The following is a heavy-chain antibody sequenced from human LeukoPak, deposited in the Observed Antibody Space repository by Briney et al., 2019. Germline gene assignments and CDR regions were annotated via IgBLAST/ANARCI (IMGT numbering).Heavy chain of an antibody. J-gene: IGHJ4*02. CDR2: IYPGDSDT. D-gene: IGHD5-18*01. CDR3: ARHQGAGGYSNGQPFDY. V-gene: IGHV5-51*01. Sequence: GESLKISCKGSGYSFTSYWIGWVRQMPGKGLEWMGVIYPGDSDTRYSPSFQGQVTISADKSISTAYLEWSSLKASDIATYYCARHQGAGGYSNGQPFDYWGQGTLVTVSS. CDR1: GYSFTSYW.